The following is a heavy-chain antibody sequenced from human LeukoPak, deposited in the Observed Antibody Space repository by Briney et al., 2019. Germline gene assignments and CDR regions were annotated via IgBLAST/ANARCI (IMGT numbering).Heavy chain of an antibody. Sequence: SETLSLTCTVSGGSISSSSYYWGWIRQPPGKGLEWIGSIYYSGSTYYNPSLKSRVTISVDTSKNQFSLKLSSVTAADTAVYYCARDRVAAAGWGFDPWGQGTLVTVSS. D-gene: IGHD6-13*01. V-gene: IGHV4-39*07. CDR2: IYYSGST. J-gene: IGHJ5*02. CDR1: GGSISSSSYY. CDR3: ARDRVAAAGWGFDP.